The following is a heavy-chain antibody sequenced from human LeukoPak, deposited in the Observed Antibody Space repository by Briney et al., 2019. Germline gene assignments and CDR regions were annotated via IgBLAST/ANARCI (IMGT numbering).Heavy chain of an antibody. CDR2: IWYDGSNK. Sequence: PGGSLRLSCAASGFTFSSYGMHWVRQAPGKGLEWVAVIWYDGSNKYYADSVKGRFTISRDNSKNTLYLQMNSLRAEDTAAYYCARDHDYGDYYYYGMDVWGQGTTVTVSS. CDR1: GFTFSSYG. V-gene: IGHV3-33*01. J-gene: IGHJ6*02. D-gene: IGHD4-17*01. CDR3: ARDHDYGDYYYYGMDV.